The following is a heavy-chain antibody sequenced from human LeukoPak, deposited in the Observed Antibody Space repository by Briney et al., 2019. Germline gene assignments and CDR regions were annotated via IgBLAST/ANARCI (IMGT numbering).Heavy chain of an antibody. D-gene: IGHD6-19*01. V-gene: IGHV4-38-2*01. Sequence: PSETLSLTCAVSGYSISSGYYWGWIRQPPGKGLEWIGSIYRSGSTYYNPSLKSRVTISVDTSKNQFSLKLSSVTAADTAVYYCARREYSSGLYWGQGTLVTVSS. CDR2: IYRSGST. CDR1: GYSISSGYY. J-gene: IGHJ4*02. CDR3: ARREYSSGLY.